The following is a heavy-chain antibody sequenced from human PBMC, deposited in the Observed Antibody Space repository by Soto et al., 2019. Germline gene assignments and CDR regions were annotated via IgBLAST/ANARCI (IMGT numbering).Heavy chain of an antibody. CDR3: ASLGVGDWANYYYYYGMDV. CDR1: GFTFSVYA. Sequence: QPGGSLRLSCAATGFTFSVYAMSWVRQAPRKGLEWVSAVTANGGSTYSADSVKGRFTISRDNSKNTLFLQMNSLRAEDTAVYYCASLGVGDWANYYYYYGMDVWGQGTTVTVSS. CDR2: VTANGGST. J-gene: IGHJ6*02. V-gene: IGHV3-23*01. D-gene: IGHD2-21*02.